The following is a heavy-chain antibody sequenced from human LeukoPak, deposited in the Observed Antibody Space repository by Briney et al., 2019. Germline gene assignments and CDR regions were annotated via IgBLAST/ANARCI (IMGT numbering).Heavy chain of an antibody. V-gene: IGHV3-21*01. CDR2: ISSSSSYI. CDR3: ARDSLRGYSAYEDFDY. Sequence: GGLVKPGGSLRLSCAASGFTFSDYSMNWVRQAPGKGLEWVSSISSSSSYIYYGDSVKGRFTISRDNAKNSLYLQMNSLRAEDTAVYYCARDSLRGYSAYEDFDYWGQGTLVTVSS. D-gene: IGHD5-12*01. J-gene: IGHJ4*02. CDR1: GFTFSDYS.